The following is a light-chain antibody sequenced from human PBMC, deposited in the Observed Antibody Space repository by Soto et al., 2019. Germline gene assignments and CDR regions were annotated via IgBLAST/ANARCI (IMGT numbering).Light chain of an antibody. CDR1: QSVSSSY. J-gene: IGKJ2*01. CDR2: GAS. CDR3: LQYGSSPYT. Sequence: EIVLTQSPGTLSLSPGERATLSCRASQSVSSSYLAWYQQKPGQAPRLLIYGASSRATGIPDRFSGSGSGTDFTLTISRLEPADFAVYYCLQYGSSPYTFGQGTKLEIK. V-gene: IGKV3-20*01.